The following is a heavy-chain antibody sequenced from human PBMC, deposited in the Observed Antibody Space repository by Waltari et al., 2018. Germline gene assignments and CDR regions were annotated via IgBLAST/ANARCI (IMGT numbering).Heavy chain of an antibody. CDR2: ISSSSSTI. CDR1: GFTFSSYS. V-gene: IGHV3-48*01. J-gene: IGHJ4*02. CDR3: ATLKFLGATEDY. D-gene: IGHD3-16*01. Sequence: EVQLVESGGGLVQPGGSLRLSCAASGFTFSSYSMNWVRQAPGKGLEWVSYISSSSSTIYYADSVKGRFTSSRDSAKNSLYLQMNSLRAEDTAVYYCATLKFLGATEDYWGQGTLVTVSS.